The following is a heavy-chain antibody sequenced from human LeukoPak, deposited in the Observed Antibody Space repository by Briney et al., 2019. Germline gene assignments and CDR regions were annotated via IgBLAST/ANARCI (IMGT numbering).Heavy chain of an antibody. CDR1: GFTFSSYA. V-gene: IGHV3-23*01. D-gene: IGHD3-22*01. CDR2: ISGSGGST. J-gene: IGHJ3*02. Sequence: PGGSLRLSCAASGFTFSSYAMSWVRQAPGKGLEWVSAISGSGGSTYYADSVKGRFTISRDNSKNTLYLQMSSLRADDTAVYYCARGEMFYYDSSGYPDAFDIWGQGTMVTVSS. CDR3: ARGEMFYYDSSGYPDAFDI.